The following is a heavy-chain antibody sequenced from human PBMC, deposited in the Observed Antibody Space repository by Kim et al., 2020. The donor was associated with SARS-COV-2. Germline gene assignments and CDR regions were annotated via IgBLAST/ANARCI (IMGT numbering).Heavy chain of an antibody. V-gene: IGHV4-59*01. CDR2: IYYSGST. D-gene: IGHD3-3*01. CDR3: AGTTIFGVVISH. Sequence: ENLSLTCTVSGGSISSYYWSWIRQPPGKGLEWIGYIYYSGSTNYNPSLKSRVTISVDTSKNQFSLKLSSVTAADTAVYYCAGTTIFGVVISHWGQGTLVTVSS. J-gene: IGHJ4*02. CDR1: GGSISSYY.